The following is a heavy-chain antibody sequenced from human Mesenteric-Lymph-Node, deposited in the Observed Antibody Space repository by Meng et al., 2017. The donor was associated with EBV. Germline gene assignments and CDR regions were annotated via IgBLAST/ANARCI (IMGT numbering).Heavy chain of an antibody. CDR2: ISADNGNT. Sequence: QVQLVQSGAEVKKPGASVKVSCKASGYRFNSYGISWVRQAPGQGLEWMGWISADNGNTIFAQKFQGRVTMTADSSTSTAYMEVTSLTSDDTAVYYCASGGSGINFDYWGQGTLDTVSS. CDR1: GYRFNSYG. CDR3: ASGGSGINFDY. D-gene: IGHD3-10*01. J-gene: IGHJ4*02. V-gene: IGHV1-18*01.